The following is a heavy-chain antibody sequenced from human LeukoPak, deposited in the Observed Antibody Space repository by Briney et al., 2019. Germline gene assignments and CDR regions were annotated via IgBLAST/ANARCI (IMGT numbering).Heavy chain of an antibody. CDR3: ARNYCGSSKYFDY. CDR1: GYTFTDYF. Sequence: GASVKVSCKASGYTFTDYFIHWVRQAPGQGLEWMGWVSPNSGGTKYAQKFQVRVTMTRDTSISTAYLELSRLTSDDTALYYCARNYCGSSKYFDYWGQGTLVTVSS. J-gene: IGHJ4*02. V-gene: IGHV1-2*02. D-gene: IGHD4-23*01. CDR2: VSPNSGGT.